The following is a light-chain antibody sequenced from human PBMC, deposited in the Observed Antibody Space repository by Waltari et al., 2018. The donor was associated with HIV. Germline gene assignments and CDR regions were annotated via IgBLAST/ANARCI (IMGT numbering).Light chain of an antibody. CDR3: QQFGSSPYT. V-gene: IGKV3-20*01. J-gene: IGKJ2*01. Sequence: DIVLTQSPRNLSVSPGDRATVSCRASQTMRGAFLAWYQQRSGQAPRLLIYSTSIRVFGIPDRFSGSGTGTDFTLTINRLDPEDSAVYYCQQFGSSPYTFGQGTKLEI. CDR2: STS. CDR1: QTMRGAF.